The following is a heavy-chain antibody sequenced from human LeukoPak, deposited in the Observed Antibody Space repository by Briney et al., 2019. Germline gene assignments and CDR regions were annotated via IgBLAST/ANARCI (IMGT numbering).Heavy chain of an antibody. V-gene: IGHV4-39*01. CDR3: ARGVSSGWFNY. CDR1: GGSISSSSYY. D-gene: IGHD6-19*01. Sequence: SETLSLTCTVSGGSISSSSYYWGWIRQPPGKGLEWIGSIYYSGSTYYNPSLKSRVTISVDTSKNQFSLKLSSVTAADTAVYYCARGVSSGWFNYWGQGILVTVSS. CDR2: IYYSGST. J-gene: IGHJ4*02.